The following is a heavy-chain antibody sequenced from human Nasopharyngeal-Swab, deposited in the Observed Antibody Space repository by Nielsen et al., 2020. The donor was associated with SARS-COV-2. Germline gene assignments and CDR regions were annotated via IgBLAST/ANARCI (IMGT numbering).Heavy chain of an antibody. Sequence: GEFLKISCAASGFTFNNYGMHWVRQAPGKGLEWVALIWYDGSNKYYADSVKGRFTISRDNSENTLYLQMNSLRAEDTAVYYCAKFGTTSTPSAWGQGTLVTVSA. CDR3: AKFGTTSTPSA. CDR2: IWYDGSNK. D-gene: IGHD3-10*01. V-gene: IGHV3-33*06. J-gene: IGHJ5*02. CDR1: GFTFNNYG.